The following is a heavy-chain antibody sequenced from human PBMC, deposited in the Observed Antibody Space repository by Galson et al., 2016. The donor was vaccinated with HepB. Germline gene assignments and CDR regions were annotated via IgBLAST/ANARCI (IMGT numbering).Heavy chain of an antibody. CDR3: AKAGSGCSFASFDH. CDR1: GFIFSTYG. V-gene: IGHV3-7*03. Sequence: SLRLSCAASGFIFSTYGMSWVRQAPGRGLEWVATIRHSGCRKYYGDSVKGRFTISRDNSKNTLYLQMNSLRAEDTAMYYCAKAGSGCSFASFDHWGQGTLVTVSS. CDR2: IRHSGCRK. J-gene: IGHJ5*02. D-gene: IGHD2-15*01.